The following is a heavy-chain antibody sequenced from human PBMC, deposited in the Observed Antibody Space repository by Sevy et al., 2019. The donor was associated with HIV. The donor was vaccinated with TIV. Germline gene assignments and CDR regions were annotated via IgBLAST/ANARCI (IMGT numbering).Heavy chain of an antibody. J-gene: IGHJ4*02. CDR3: ARESGSDWYLDS. V-gene: IGHV3-30*12. CDR1: GFIFNNKG. D-gene: IGHD2-21*02. CDR2: IFSDGTTK. Sequence: GGSLRLSCTVSGFIFNNKGMHWVRQAPGRGLEWVAAIFSDGTTKYYGDSVKGRFTISRDNSKNTLYLQMNSLRVDDTALYYCARESGSDWYLDSLGQGTLVTVSS.